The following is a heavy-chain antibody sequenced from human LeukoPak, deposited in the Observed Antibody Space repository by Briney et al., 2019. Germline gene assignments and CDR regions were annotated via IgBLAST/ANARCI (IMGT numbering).Heavy chain of an antibody. V-gene: IGHV4-59*01. CDR1: GGSISSYY. CDR2: IYYSGST. J-gene: IGHJ5*02. CDR3: ARSPGTEWFDP. D-gene: IGHD6-13*01. Sequence: PSETLSLTCTVSGGSISSYYWSWIRQPPGKGLEWIGYIYYSGSTNYNPSLKSRVTISVDTSKNQFSLKLSSVTAADTAVYYCARSPGTEWFDPWGQGTLVTVSS.